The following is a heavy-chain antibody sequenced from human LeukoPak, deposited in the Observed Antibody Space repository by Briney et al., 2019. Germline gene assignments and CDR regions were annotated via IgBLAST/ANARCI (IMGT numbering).Heavy chain of an antibody. CDR3: ARAPVTSCRGAFCYPFDI. CDR2: IIIDDGRT. J-gene: IGHJ4*02. Sequence: PGGSLRLSCAASGFTFISSAMTWVRQAPGKGLEWLSSIIIDDGRTYYSESVKGRVTISRDISKNTLYLQVISLRAEDTAVYYCARAPVTSCRGAFCYPFDIWGQGTLVTVSS. D-gene: IGHD2-15*01. CDR1: GFTFISSA. V-gene: IGHV3-23*01.